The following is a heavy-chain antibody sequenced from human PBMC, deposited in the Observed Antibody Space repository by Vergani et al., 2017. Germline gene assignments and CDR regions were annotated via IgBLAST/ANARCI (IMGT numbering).Heavy chain of an antibody. D-gene: IGHD3-22*01. CDR1: GFTFSSYW. CDR2: IKQDGSEK. CDR3: AXDMYYYDSSGYYWDAFDI. Sequence: EVQLVESGGGLVQPGGSLRLSCAASGFTFSSYWMSWVRQAPGKGLEWVANIKQDGSEKYYVDSVKGRFTISRDNAKNSLYLQMNSLRAEDTAVYYCAXDMYYYDSSGYYWDAFDIWGQGTMVTVSS. J-gene: IGHJ3*02. V-gene: IGHV3-7*01.